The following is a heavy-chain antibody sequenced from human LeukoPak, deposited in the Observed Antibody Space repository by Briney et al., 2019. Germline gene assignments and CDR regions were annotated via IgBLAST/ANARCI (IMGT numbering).Heavy chain of an antibody. D-gene: IGHD6-19*01. J-gene: IGHJ3*02. CDR2: ISGSGGST. V-gene: IGHV3-23*01. Sequence: QPGGSLRLSCAASGFTFSSYAMSWVRQAPGKGLEWVSAISGSGGSTYYADSVKGRFTISRDNSKNTLYLQMNSLRAEDTAVYYCAKVPPRQGEVADGAFDIWGQGTMVTVSS. CDR1: GFTFSSYA. CDR3: AKVPPRQGEVADGAFDI.